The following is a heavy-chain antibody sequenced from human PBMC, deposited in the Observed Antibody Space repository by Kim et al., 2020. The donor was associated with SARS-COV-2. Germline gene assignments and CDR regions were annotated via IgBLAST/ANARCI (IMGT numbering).Heavy chain of an antibody. CDR1: GFTFSSYS. D-gene: IGHD6-13*01. Sequence: GGSLRLSCAASGFTFSSYSMNWVRQAPGKGLEWVSSISSSSSYIYYADSVKGRFTISRDNAKNSLYLQMNSLRAEDTAVYYCARDPPAGSSWWFNVYWGQGTLVTVSS. J-gene: IGHJ4*02. CDR2: ISSSSSYI. CDR3: ARDPPAGSSWWFNVY. V-gene: IGHV3-21*01.